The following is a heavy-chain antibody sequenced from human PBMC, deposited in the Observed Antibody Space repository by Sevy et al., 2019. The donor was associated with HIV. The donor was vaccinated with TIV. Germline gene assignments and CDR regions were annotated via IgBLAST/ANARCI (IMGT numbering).Heavy chain of an antibody. CDR3: AKDDVGRNYYYVGRGKYQGKAFDI. Sequence: GGSLRLSCAASGFTFSSYAMSWVRQAPGKGLEWVSAISGSGGSTYYADSVKGRFTISRDNSKNTLYLQMNSLRAEDKTENNSAKDDVGRNYYYVGRGKYQGKAFDIWGQGTLVTVSS. CDR2: ISGSGGST. V-gene: IGHV3-23*01. CDR1: GFTFSSYA. D-gene: IGHD3-10*02. J-gene: IGHJ3*02.